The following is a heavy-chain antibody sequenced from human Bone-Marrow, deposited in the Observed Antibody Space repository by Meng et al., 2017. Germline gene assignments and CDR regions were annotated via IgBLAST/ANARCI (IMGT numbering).Heavy chain of an antibody. D-gene: IGHD1-1*01. CDR3: VRDGNSGWNDFDY. V-gene: IGHV3-7*01. CDR1: GSIFSDHW. Sequence: GGSLRLSCSGFNFGSIFSDHWMTWVRQAPGKGLEWVVNIKPDGTEKNYVDSVKGRFTISRDNAQNSLYLQMNSLRAEDTAVYYCVRDGNSGWNDFDYWGQGTLVTVSS. J-gene: IGHJ4*02. CDR2: IKPDGTEK.